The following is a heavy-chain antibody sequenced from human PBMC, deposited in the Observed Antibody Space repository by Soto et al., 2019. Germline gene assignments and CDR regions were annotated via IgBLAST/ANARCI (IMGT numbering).Heavy chain of an antibody. V-gene: IGHV4-31*03. CDR3: ARCRDAFGFDT. D-gene: IGHD2-15*01. CDR1: GGSINSGRYY. CDR2: IHYGGRT. Sequence: ASETLSLTRNVSGGSINSGRYYWGWILQHPGKGLEWIGYIHYGGRTSYNPSLQSRVSISLDMSGHNFSLKLTSVTAADTAVYYCARCRDAFGFDTWGQGTRVTVSS. J-gene: IGHJ4*02.